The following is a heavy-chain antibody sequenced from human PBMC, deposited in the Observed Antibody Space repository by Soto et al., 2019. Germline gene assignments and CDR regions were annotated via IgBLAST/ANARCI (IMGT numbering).Heavy chain of an antibody. Sequence: ASVKVSCKASGYTFTSYDINWVRQATGQGLEWMGWMNPNSGNTGYAQKFQGRVTMTRNTSISTAYMELSSLRSEDTAVYYCAREGFITIFGVYGMDVWGQGTTGTVSS. CDR3: AREGFITIFGVYGMDV. V-gene: IGHV1-8*01. D-gene: IGHD3-3*01. J-gene: IGHJ6*02. CDR1: GYTFTSYD. CDR2: MNPNSGNT.